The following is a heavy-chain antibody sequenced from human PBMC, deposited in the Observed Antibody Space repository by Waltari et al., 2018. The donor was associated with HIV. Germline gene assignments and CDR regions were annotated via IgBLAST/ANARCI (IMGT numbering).Heavy chain of an antibody. CDR2: IKQDGSEK. D-gene: IGHD6-6*01. J-gene: IGHJ5*02. CDR3: ARDAYSSSVAWFDP. V-gene: IGHV3-7*01. Sequence: MSWVRQAPGKGLEWVANIKQDGSEKYYVDSVKGRFTISRDNAKNSLYLQMNSLRAEDTAVYYCARDAYSSSVAWFDPWGQGTLVTVSS.